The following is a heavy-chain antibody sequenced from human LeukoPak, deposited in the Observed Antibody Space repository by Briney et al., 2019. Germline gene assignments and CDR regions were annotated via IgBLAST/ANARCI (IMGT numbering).Heavy chain of an antibody. D-gene: IGHD2-15*01. Sequence: PSETLSLTCTVSGGSISSYYWSWIRQPPGKGLEWIGYIYHSGSTNYNPSLKSRVTISVDTSKNQFSLKLSSVTAADTAVYYCARSVYCSGGSCLYGMDVWGQGTTVTVSS. V-gene: IGHV4-59*08. CDR1: GGSISSYY. CDR2: IYHSGST. CDR3: ARSVYCSGGSCLYGMDV. J-gene: IGHJ6*02.